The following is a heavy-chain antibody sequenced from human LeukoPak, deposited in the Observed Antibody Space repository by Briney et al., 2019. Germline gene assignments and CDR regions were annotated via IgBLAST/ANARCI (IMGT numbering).Heavy chain of an antibody. V-gene: IGHV3-30-3*01. Sequence: PGGSLRLSCAASGFTFSSYAMHWVRQAPGKGLEWVTVTSCDGSKKYYADSVKGRFTISRDNSKNTLYLQMNILRAEDTSVYLCGREKTCDGDCYSYCDYWGQGTLVTVSS. CDR1: GFTFSSYA. CDR2: TSCDGSKK. CDR3: GREKTCDGDCYSYCDY. D-gene: IGHD2-21*02. J-gene: IGHJ4*02.